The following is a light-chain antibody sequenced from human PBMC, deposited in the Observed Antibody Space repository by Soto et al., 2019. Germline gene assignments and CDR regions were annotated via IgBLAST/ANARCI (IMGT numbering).Light chain of an antibody. CDR2: EDN. CDR1: SSDVGSYNL. Sequence: QSALTQPASVSGSPGQSITISCTGTSSDVGSYNLVSWYQHHPGKAPKFIIYEDNKRPSGVSNRFSCSKSGNTASLTISGRQAEDEADYYCCAFVRSNALLFGGGTKVTVL. J-gene: IGLJ2*01. V-gene: IGLV2-23*01. CDR3: CAFVRSNALL.